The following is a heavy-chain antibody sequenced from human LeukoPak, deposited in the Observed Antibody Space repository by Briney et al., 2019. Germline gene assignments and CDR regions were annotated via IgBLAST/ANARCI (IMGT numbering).Heavy chain of an antibody. V-gene: IGHV4-59*01. CDR1: GVSISSYH. Sequence: SETLSLTCTVSGVSISSYHWSWIRQPPGKGLEWIGYIYYSGSTNYNPSLKSRVTISVDKSKNQFSLKLRSVTAADTAVYYCARDRSYYDSSGTRWFDPWGQGTLVTVSS. D-gene: IGHD3-22*01. CDR3: ARDRSYYDSSGTRWFDP. J-gene: IGHJ5*02. CDR2: IYYSGST.